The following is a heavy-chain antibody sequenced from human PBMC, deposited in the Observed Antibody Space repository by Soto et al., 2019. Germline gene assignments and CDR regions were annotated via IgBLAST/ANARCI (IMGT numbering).Heavy chain of an antibody. CDR3: ARVPQYYYDTPSGPGAFDI. CDR1: GGSISSGGYY. J-gene: IGHJ3*02. Sequence: SETLSLTCTVSGGSISSGGYYWSWIRQHPGKGLKWIGYIYYSGSTYYNPSLKSRVTISVDTSKNQFSLKLSSVTAADTAVYYCARVPQYYYDTPSGPGAFDIWGQGTMVTVSS. V-gene: IGHV4-31*03. CDR2: IYYSGST. D-gene: IGHD3-22*01.